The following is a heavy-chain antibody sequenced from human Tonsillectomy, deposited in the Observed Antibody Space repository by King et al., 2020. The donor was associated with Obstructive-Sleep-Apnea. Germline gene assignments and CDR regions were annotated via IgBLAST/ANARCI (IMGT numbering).Heavy chain of an antibody. CDR3: AKDMGGGPAANFDY. CDR2: ISDSTSGTGS. CDR1: GFTFSKFA. D-gene: IGHD2-2*01. J-gene: IGHJ4*02. Sequence: VQLVESGGGLVQPGGSLRLSCAASGFTFSKFAMSWVRQAPGRGLEWVSAISDSTSGTGSYYADSVKGRFTLSRDNSQNTLYLHMNSLRADDTALYYCAKDMGGGPAANFDYWGQGTLVTVSS. V-gene: IGHV3-23*04.